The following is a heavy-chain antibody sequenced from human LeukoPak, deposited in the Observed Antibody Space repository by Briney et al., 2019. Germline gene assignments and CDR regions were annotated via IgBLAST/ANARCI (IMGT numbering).Heavy chain of an antibody. Sequence: SETLSLTCTVSGDSISSGSYYWGWIRQPPGMGLEWIGSIYRSGDTYYNPSLKCRVTRSVDTSKNQFSLKLSSVTAADTAVYYCARDRGLRWFYYWGQGTLGTVSS. V-gene: IGHV4-39*07. CDR1: GDSISSGSYY. J-gene: IGHJ4*02. D-gene: IGHD2-21*01. CDR2: IYRSGDT. CDR3: ARDRGLRWFYY.